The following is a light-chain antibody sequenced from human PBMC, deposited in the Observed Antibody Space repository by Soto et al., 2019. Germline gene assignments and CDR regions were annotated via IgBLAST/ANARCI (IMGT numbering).Light chain of an antibody. Sequence: QSVLTQPASVSGSPGQSITISCTGTSSDIGGYDYVSWYQQRPGKAPKLTIYEVRYRPSGVSNRFSGSKSGTSATLGITGFQTGDEADYYCGSWDSSLSAYVFGTGTKVTVL. J-gene: IGLJ1*01. V-gene: IGLV2-14*01. CDR3: GSWDSSLSAYV. CDR2: EVR. CDR1: SSDIGGYDY.